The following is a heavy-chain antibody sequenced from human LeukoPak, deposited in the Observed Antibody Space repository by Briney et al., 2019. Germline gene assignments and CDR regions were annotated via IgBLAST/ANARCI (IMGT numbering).Heavy chain of an antibody. CDR1: GFIFSDYY. CDR3: ARVFLSGGSLWFDP. CDR2: ITTGGTTI. Sequence: GGSLRLSCAASGFIFSDYYMSWIRQAPGKGLEWVSYITTGGTTIYYADSVKGRFTISRGNAKNSLYLQMNSLRAEDTAVYYCARVFLSGGSLWFDPWGQGTLVTVSS. V-gene: IGHV3-11*01. D-gene: IGHD1-26*01. J-gene: IGHJ5*02.